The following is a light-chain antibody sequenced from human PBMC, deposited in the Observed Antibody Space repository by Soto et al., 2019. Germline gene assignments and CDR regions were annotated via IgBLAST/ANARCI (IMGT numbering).Light chain of an antibody. Sequence: QSALTQPASVSGSPGQSITISCTGTSGDIGSYNLVSWYQQHPGKAPKLIIYEVTDRPSGVSNRFSGSKSGNTASLTISGLQDDDEAEYYCCSYTNINKRSWVFGNGTKLTVL. J-gene: IGLJ1*01. CDR3: CSYTNINKRSWV. CDR1: SGDIGSYNL. CDR2: EVT. V-gene: IGLV2-14*02.